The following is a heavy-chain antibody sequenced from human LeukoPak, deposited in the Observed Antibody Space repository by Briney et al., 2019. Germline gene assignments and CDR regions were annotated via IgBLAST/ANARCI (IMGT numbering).Heavy chain of an antibody. Sequence: SQTLSLTCTVSGGSISSGGYYWSWIRQHPGKGLEWIGYIYYSGSTYYNPSLKSRVTISVDTSKNQFSLKLSSVTAADTAVYYCASFTKTYYYGSGSRYNWFDPWGQGTLVTVSS. D-gene: IGHD3-10*01. CDR2: IYYSGST. CDR3: ASFTKTYYYGSGSRYNWFDP. V-gene: IGHV4-31*03. CDR1: GGSISSGGYY. J-gene: IGHJ5*02.